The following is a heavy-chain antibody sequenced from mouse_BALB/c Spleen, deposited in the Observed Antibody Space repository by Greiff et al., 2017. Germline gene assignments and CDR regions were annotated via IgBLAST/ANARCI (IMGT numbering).Heavy chain of an antibody. V-gene: IGHV4-1*02. D-gene: IGHD1-1*01. CDR3: ARPRGYYYGSSGAMDY. Sequence: DVKLQESGGGLVQPGGSLKLSCAASGFDFSRYWMSWVRQAPGKGLEWIGEINPDSSTINYTPSLKDKFIISRDNAKNTLYLQMSKVRSEDTALYYCARPRGYYYGSSGAMDYWGQGTSVTVSS. CDR2: INPDSSTI. CDR1: GFDFSRYW. J-gene: IGHJ4*01.